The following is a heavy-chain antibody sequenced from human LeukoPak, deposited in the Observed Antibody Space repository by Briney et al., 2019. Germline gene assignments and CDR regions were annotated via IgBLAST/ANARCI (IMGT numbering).Heavy chain of an antibody. V-gene: IGHV3-9*01. J-gene: IGHJ4*02. CDR3: ARDAPVGATPIDY. CDR1: GFTFDDYA. Sequence: GGSLRLSCAASGFTFDDYAMHWVRQAPGKGLEWVSGISWNSGSIGYADSVKGRFTISRDNAKNSLYLQMNSLRAEDTAVYYCARDAPVGATPIDYWGQGTLVTVSS. D-gene: IGHD1-26*01. CDR2: ISWNSGSI.